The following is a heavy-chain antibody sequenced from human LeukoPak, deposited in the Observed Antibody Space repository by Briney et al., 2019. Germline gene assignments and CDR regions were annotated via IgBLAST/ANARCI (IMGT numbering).Heavy chain of an antibody. D-gene: IGHD3-10*01. Sequence: GGSLRLSCAASGFTFSNAWTSWVRQAPGKGLEWVGRIKSKTDGETTDYAAPVKGRFTISRDDSKNTLYLQMNSLKTEDTAVYYCTTDGPMVRGVIAPNYYYYYMDVWGKGTTVTVSS. V-gene: IGHV3-15*01. CDR1: GFTFSNAW. CDR2: IKSKTDGETT. CDR3: TTDGPMVRGVIAPNYYYYYMDV. J-gene: IGHJ6*03.